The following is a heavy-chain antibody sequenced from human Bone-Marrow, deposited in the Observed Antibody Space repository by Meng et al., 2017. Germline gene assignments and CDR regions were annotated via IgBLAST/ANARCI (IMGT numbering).Heavy chain of an antibody. CDR2: IPHRGSS. Sequence: PLRRSGSDLAKPSDDLSLTCAVSGDSITNHNWWAWVRQPPGKGLEWIGEIPHRGSSAYNPSLKSRVSMSIDKSTNQFSLKLNSVTAADTAVYYCLRGSGGSVWGQGTLVTVSS. D-gene: IGHD3-10*01. J-gene: IGHJ1*01. V-gene: IGHV4-4*02. CDR1: GDSITNHNW. CDR3: LRGSGGSV.